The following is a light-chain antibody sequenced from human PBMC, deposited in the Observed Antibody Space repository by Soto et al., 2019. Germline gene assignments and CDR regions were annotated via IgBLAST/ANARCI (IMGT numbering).Light chain of an antibody. V-gene: IGLV2-14*01. CDR3: CSYTRSGTLI. Sequence: QSALTQPASVSGSPGQSITISCVGTSGDIGDYNYGSWYQQHPGKVPAVIIHDVSNRTSGVSYRFSGTKPGNTASLTVSGLQDEDEADYYCCSYTRSGTLIFGTGTKLTVL. CDR2: DVS. CDR1: SGDIGDYNY. J-gene: IGLJ1*01.